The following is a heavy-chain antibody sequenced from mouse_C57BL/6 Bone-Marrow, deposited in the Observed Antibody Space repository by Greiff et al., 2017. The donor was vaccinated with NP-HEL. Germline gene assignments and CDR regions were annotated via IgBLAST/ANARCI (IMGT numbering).Heavy chain of an antibody. Sequence: VKLMESGPELVKPGASVKISCKASGYTFTDYYINWVKQRPGQGLAWIGWIFPGSGSTYYNEKFKGKAKLTVNKSSSTAYMLLSSLTSEDSAVYFCARKKAYGWFAYWGQGTLVTVSA. D-gene: IGHD1-1*02. CDR2: IFPGSGST. CDR1: GYTFTDYY. CDR3: ARKKAYGWFAY. V-gene: IGHV1-75*01. J-gene: IGHJ3*01.